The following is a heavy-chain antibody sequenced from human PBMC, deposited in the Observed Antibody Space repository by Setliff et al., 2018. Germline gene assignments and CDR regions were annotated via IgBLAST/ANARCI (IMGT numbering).Heavy chain of an antibody. D-gene: IGHD2-15*01. V-gene: IGHV1-18*01. J-gene: IGHJ6*02. CDR3: AGSVGGAPYYYSLDV. Sequence: ASVKVSCKASGYTFTRYGISWVRQAPGKGFEWMGWISAYNGNTNYAQKLQGRVTITRDTSASTAYMELSSLRSEDTAVYYCAGSVGGAPYYYSLDVWGQGTTVTVSS. CDR1: GYTFTRYG. CDR2: ISAYNGNT.